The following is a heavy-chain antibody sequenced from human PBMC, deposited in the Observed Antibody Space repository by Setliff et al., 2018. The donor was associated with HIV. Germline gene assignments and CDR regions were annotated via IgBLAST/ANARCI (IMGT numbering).Heavy chain of an antibody. V-gene: IGHV4-30-4*08. CDR3: ASFFVTTVTNQDY. CDR1: GASIGSGDYY. J-gene: IGHJ4*02. Sequence: KTSETLSLTCTVSGASIGSGDYYWSWIRQPPGKGLEWIGYIYYSGSTSYNPSLKSRVTISADTSKNQFSLELGSVTAADTAVYYCASFFVTTVTNQDYWGQGTPVPVSS. CDR2: IYYSGST. D-gene: IGHD4-17*01.